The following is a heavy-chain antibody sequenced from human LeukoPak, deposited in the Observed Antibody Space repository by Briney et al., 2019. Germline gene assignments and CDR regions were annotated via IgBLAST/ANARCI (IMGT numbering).Heavy chain of an antibody. V-gene: IGHV6-1*01. Sequence: TQTLSLTCAISGDSFSSNSVTWNWIRQSPSRGLEWLGRTYYRSTWYNDYAVSVRGRITVNPDTSKNQFSLHLNSVTPEDTAVYYCARRLTQYDCFDPWGQGILVTVSS. CDR3: ARRLTQYDCFDP. D-gene: IGHD2-2*01. J-gene: IGHJ5*02. CDR2: TYYRSTWYN. CDR1: GDSFSSNSVT.